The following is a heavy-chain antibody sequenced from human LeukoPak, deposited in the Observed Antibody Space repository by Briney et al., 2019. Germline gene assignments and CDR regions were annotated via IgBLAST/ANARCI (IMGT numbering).Heavy chain of an antibody. Sequence: GGSLRLSCAASGFTFSSYSMNWVRQAPGKGLEWVSSISSSSSYIYYADSVKGRFTISRDNAKNSLYPQMNSLRAEDTAVYYCARDKVAAIWYFDYWGQGTLVTVSS. D-gene: IGHD2-15*01. J-gene: IGHJ4*02. CDR3: ARDKVAAIWYFDY. V-gene: IGHV3-21*01. CDR2: ISSSSSYI. CDR1: GFTFSSYS.